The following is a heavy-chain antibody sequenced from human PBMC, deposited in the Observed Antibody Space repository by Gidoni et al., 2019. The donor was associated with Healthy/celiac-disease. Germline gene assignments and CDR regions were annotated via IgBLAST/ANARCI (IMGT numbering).Heavy chain of an antibody. V-gene: IGHV4-4*02. D-gene: IGHD2-2*01. J-gene: IGHJ4*02. CDR3: ASEAEDIVVVPAAPRGFDY. CDR1: GGSISSSTW. Sequence: QVQLQESGPGLVKPSGTLSLTCAVSGGSISSSTWWSWVRQPPGKGLEWIGEIYHSGSTNYNPALKSRVTISVDKSKNQFSLKLSSVTAADTAVYYCASEAEDIVVVPAAPRGFDYWGQGTLVTVSS. CDR2: IYHSGST.